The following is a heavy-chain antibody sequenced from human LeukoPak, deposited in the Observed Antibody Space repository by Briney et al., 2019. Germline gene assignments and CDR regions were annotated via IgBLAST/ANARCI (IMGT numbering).Heavy chain of an antibody. CDR3: AKGAGGFSYYNWFDP. Sequence: SETLSLTCTVSGYSISSGHYWGWIRQPPGKGLEWIGSMYHSGSTYYNPPLKSRVTISVDTSKNQFSLKLASVTAADTAIYYCAKGAGGFSYYNWFDPWGQGTLVTVSS. V-gene: IGHV4-38-2*02. J-gene: IGHJ5*02. CDR2: MYHSGST. CDR1: GYSISSGHY. D-gene: IGHD5-18*01.